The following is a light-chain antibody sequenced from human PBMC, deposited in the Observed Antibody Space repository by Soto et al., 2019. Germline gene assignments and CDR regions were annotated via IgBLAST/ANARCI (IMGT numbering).Light chain of an antibody. J-gene: IGLJ2*01. CDR3: AAWDDSLNGHVV. V-gene: IGLV1-44*01. Sequence: QSVLTQPPSASGTPGQRVTISCSGSSSNIGSNTVHWYQQLPGTAPKLLIYSNDQRPSGVTDRFSGSKSGTSASLAISGLQSEDEADYYCAAWDDSLNGHVVFGGGTKVTVL. CDR2: SND. CDR1: SSNIGSNT.